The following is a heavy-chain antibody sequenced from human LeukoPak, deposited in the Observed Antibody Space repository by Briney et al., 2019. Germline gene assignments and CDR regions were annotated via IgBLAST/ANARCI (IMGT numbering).Heavy chain of an antibody. CDR3: GRGNKSFDP. Sequence: ASVKVSCKASGYTFTDYYLHWVRQAPGQGLQWMGWINPNTGDTNYAPKSQGRVTMIKDTSTNSAYMELNKLTSDDTAVYYCGRGNKSFDPWGQGTLVTVSS. J-gene: IGHJ5*02. V-gene: IGHV1-2*02. CDR1: GYTFTDYY. CDR2: INPNTGDT.